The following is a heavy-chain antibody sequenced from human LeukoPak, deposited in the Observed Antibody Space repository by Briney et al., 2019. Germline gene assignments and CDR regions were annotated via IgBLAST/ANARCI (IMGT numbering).Heavy chain of an antibody. CDR2: IYYSGST. Sequence: PSETLSLTCTVSGGSISSYYWSWVRQPPGKGLEWIGYIYYSGSTYYNPSLKSRVTISVDTSKNQFSLKLSSVTAADTAVYYCARDGLGFDYWGQGTLVTVSS. CDR3: ARDGLGFDY. J-gene: IGHJ4*02. V-gene: IGHV4-59*12. CDR1: GGSISSYY. D-gene: IGHD3/OR15-3a*01.